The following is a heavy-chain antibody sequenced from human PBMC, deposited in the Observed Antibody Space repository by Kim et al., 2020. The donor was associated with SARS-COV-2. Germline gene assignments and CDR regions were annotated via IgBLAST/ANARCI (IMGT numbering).Heavy chain of an antibody. Sequence: NYAQKFQERVTISRDMSTSTAYMALSSLRSEDTAVYYCAASTAVGTPLDYWGQGTLVTVSS. V-gene: IGHV1-58*01. CDR3: AASTAVGTPLDY. J-gene: IGHJ4*02. D-gene: IGHD6-13*01.